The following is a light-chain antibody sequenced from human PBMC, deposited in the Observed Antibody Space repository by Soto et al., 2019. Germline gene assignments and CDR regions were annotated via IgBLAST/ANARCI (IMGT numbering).Light chain of an antibody. CDR2: DVS. CDR1: ITDVGAYTF. V-gene: IGLV2-14*03. CDR3: SAIVRSYSRG. Sequence: QAVLTQPASVSGSPGQSITISCTGTITDVGAYTFVSWYQQHPGKAPKLLIYDVSNRVSGVSSRFSGSKSGNTASLTISGLQAEDEADYYCSAIVRSYSRGFGGGTTLTV. J-gene: IGLJ3*02.